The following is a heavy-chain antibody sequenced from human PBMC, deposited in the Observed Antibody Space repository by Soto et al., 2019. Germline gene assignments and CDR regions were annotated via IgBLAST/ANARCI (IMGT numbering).Heavy chain of an antibody. D-gene: IGHD2-2*01. V-gene: IGHV1-18*01. CDR1: GYTFTSYG. CDR2: ISAYNGNT. Sequence: GASVKVSCKASGYTFTSYGISWVRQAPGQGLEWMGWISAYNGNTNYAQKLQGRVTMTTDTSTSTAYMELRSLRSDDTAVYYCARDPYLGYCSSTSCRHDAFDIWGKGKMGTV. J-gene: IGHJ3*02. CDR3: ARDPYLGYCSSTSCRHDAFDI.